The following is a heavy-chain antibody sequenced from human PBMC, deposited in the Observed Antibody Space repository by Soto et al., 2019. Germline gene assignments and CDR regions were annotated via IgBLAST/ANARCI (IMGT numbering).Heavy chain of an antibody. CDR1: GGTFSSYA. V-gene: IGHV1-69*06. CDR3: ASLVRENYGFNWFDP. J-gene: IGHJ5*02. CDR2: IIPIFGTA. Sequence: QVQLVQSGAEVKKPGSSVKVSCKASGGTFSSYAISWVRQAPGQGLEWMGGIIPIFGTANYAQKFQGRVTNTADKSPGPAYMEVGRLGTEDTAVYYCASLVRENYGFNWFDPWGQGTLVTVSS. D-gene: IGHD4-17*01.